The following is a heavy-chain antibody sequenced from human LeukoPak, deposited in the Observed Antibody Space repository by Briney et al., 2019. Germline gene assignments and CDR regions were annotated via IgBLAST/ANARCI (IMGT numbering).Heavy chain of an antibody. CDR1: GGSLSDFY. CDR2: VRHGGRS. J-gene: IGHJ3*02. CDR3: VRGRISVTTHLWGFDI. Sequence: SETLSLTCGVSGGSLSDFYWSWIRQPPGKGLEWIGEVRHGGRSNYNPSLKSRVTISVDTSQKQASLNLLSLTAADTAVYFCVRGRISVTTHLWGFDIWGQGQMVTVSS. D-gene: IGHD4-17*01. V-gene: IGHV4-34*01.